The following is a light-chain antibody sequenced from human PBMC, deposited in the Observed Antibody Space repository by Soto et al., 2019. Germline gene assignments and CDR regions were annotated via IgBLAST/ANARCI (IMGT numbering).Light chain of an antibody. CDR3: SSYTSSSTLV. Sequence: QSVLTQPASVSGSPGQSITISCTGTSSDVGGYNYVSWYQQHPGKAPKLMIYDVSNRPSGVSNRFSGSKSGNTASLTISGLQAEYLADYYCSSYTSSSTLVFGTGTKVTVL. J-gene: IGLJ1*01. CDR2: DVS. CDR1: SSDVGGYNY. V-gene: IGLV2-14*01.